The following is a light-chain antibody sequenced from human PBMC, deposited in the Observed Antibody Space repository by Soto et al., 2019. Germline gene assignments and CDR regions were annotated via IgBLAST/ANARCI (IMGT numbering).Light chain of an antibody. CDR1: NNDIGIYNF. CDR3: CSFATTGTWV. J-gene: IGLJ3*02. Sequence: QSALAQPASVSGSPGQSITISCTGTNNDIGIYNFVSWYRQYPGKAPQLLIYDVTKWALGVSNRFSGSKSGGTASLTISGLQAEDEAEYYCCSFATTGTWVFGGGTKVTVL. V-gene: IGLV2-23*02. CDR2: DVT.